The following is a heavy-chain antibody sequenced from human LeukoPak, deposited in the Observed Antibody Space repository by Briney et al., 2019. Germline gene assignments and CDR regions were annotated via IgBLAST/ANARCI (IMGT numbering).Heavy chain of an antibody. D-gene: IGHD3-22*01. CDR1: GFTFSSYW. J-gene: IGHJ4*02. Sequence: GGSLRLSCAASGFTFSSYWMHWVRQAPGKGLVWVSRINSDGSSTNYADSVKGRFTISRDDAKNTLYLQMNSLRAEDTAVYYCARSAPYYYDSSGYYSSPYYFDYWGQGTLVTVSS. V-gene: IGHV3-74*01. CDR3: ARSAPYYYDSSGYYSSPYYFDY. CDR2: INSDGSST.